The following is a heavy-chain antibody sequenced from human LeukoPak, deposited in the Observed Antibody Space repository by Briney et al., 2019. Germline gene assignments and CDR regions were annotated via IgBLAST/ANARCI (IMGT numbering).Heavy chain of an antibody. CDR2: ISSSSSYI. J-gene: IGHJ6*02. CDR3: ARDPPNYDSSGYGTYYYYGMDV. D-gene: IGHD3-22*01. Sequence: PGGSLRLSRAASGFTFSSYSMNWVRQAPGKGLEWVSSISSSSSYIYYADSVKGRFTISRDNAKNSLYLQMNSLRAEDTAVYYCARDPPNYDSSGYGTYYYYGMDVWGQGTTVTVSS. CDR1: GFTFSSYS. V-gene: IGHV3-21*01.